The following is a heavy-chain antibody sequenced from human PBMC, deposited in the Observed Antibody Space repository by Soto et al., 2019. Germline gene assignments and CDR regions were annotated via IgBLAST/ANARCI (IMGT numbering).Heavy chain of an antibody. CDR1: GFTFSSYA. Sequence: EVQLLESGGGLVQPGGSLRLSSAASGFTFSSYAMSWVRQAPGKGLEWVSAISGSGGTTYYADSVKGRFTISRDNSKNTLYLQMNSLRAEDTALYYCAKDRLGATPYYFDYWGQGTLVTVSS. V-gene: IGHV3-23*01. D-gene: IGHD1-26*01. CDR3: AKDRLGATPYYFDY. CDR2: ISGSGGTT. J-gene: IGHJ4*02.